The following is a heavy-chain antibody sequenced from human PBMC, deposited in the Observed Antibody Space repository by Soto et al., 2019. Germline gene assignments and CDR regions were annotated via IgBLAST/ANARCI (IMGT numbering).Heavy chain of an antibody. J-gene: IGHJ4*02. CDR3: ARSVDIVATIRAYFDY. V-gene: IGHV4-31*03. CDR1: GGSISSGGYY. CDR2: IHYSGST. D-gene: IGHD5-12*01. Sequence: QVQLQESGPGLVKPSQTLSLTCTVSGGSISSGGYYWSWIRQHPGKGLEWIGYIHYSGSTYYNPYLKSRVTISVDTSKNQFSLKLSSVTAADTAVYYCARSVDIVATIRAYFDYWGQGTLVTVSS.